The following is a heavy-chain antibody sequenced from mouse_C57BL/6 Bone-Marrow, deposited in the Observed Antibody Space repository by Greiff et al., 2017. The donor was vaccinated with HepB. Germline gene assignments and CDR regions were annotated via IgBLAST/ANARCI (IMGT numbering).Heavy chain of an antibody. CDR1: GYSITSGYY. CDR3: AREEGLTGTDLDY. Sequence: ESGPGLVKPSQSLSLTCSVTGYSITSGYYWNWIRQFPGNKLEWMGYISYDGSNNYNPSLKNRISINRDTSKNHFFLKLNSVTTEDTATYYCAREEGLTGTDLDYWGQGTTLTVSS. J-gene: IGHJ2*01. V-gene: IGHV3-6*01. CDR2: ISYDGSN. D-gene: IGHD4-1*01.